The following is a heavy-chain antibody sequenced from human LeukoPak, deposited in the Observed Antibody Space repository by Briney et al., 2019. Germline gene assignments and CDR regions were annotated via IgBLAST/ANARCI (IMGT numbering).Heavy chain of an antibody. Sequence: SETLSLTCTVSGDSVSSSNYYWGWIRQPPGKGLEWIGSIYYSGSTYYNPSLKSRVTISVDTSKNQFSLKLSSVTAADTAVYYCAREFGGTNFDYWGQGTLVTVSS. CDR1: GDSVSSSNYY. CDR3: AREFGGTNFDY. J-gene: IGHJ4*02. V-gene: IGHV4-39*07. CDR2: IYYSGST. D-gene: IGHD2-2*01.